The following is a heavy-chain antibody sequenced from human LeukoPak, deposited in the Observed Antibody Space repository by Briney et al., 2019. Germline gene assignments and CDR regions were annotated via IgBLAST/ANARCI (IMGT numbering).Heavy chain of an antibody. CDR1: GFTFSNYW. CDR2: INQDGSEK. Sequence: PGGSLRLSCAASGFTFSNYWMSWVRQAPGKGLEWVAHINQDGSEKYYVDSVKGRFTISRDNAKNSLYLQMNSLRAEDTAVYYCAGDGGGDIVVAFAFDIWGQGTMVTVSS. D-gene: IGHD2-15*01. V-gene: IGHV3-7*05. J-gene: IGHJ3*02. CDR3: AGDGGGDIVVAFAFDI.